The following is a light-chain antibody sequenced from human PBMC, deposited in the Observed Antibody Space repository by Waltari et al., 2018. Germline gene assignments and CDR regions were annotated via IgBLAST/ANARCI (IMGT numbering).Light chain of an antibody. V-gene: IGKV3-15*01. J-gene: IGKJ5*01. CDR1: QSITRN. CDR2: GAS. Sequence: TQSPVSLSVSPGDTATLSCRASQSITRNLAWYQQRFGQAPRLLVFGASTRAPGVPARFVGSGSGTAFTLTIGSLQSEDSAFYYCQHYNGWPYTFGQGTRLEIK. CDR3: QHYNGWPYT.